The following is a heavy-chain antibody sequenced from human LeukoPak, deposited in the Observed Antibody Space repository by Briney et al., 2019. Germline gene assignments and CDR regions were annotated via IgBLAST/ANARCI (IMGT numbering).Heavy chain of an antibody. J-gene: IGHJ6*02. CDR3: ARDYTPLLLRDYYYGMDV. Sequence: SETLSLTCTVSGGSISSYYWSWIRQPAGKGLEWIGRIYTSGSTNYNPSLKSRVTMSVDTSKNQFSLKLSSVTAADTAVYYCARDYTPLLLRDYYYGMDVWGQGTRSPSP. V-gene: IGHV4-4*07. CDR2: IYTSGST. CDR1: GGSISSYY. D-gene: IGHD2-15*01.